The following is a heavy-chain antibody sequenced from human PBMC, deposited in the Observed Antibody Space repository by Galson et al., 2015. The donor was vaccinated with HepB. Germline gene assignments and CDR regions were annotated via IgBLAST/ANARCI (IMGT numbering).Heavy chain of an antibody. CDR1: GGTFSSYT. V-gene: IGHV1-69*04. CDR2: IIPILGIA. Sequence: SVKISCKASGGTFSSYTISWVRQAPGQGLEWMGRIIPILGIANYAQKFQGRVTITADKSTSTAYMELSSLRSEDTAVYYCARDGTEAAAGTGYWGQGTLVTVSS. CDR3: ARDGTEAAAGTGY. J-gene: IGHJ4*02. D-gene: IGHD6-13*01.